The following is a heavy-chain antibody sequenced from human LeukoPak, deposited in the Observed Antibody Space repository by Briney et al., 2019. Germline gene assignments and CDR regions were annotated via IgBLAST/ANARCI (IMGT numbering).Heavy chain of an antibody. CDR1: GGTFSSYA. J-gene: IGHJ4*02. V-gene: IGHV1-69*05. Sequence: SVKVSCKASGGTFSSYAISWVRQAPGQGLEWMGGIIPIFGTANYAQKFQGRVTITTDGSTSAAYMELSSLRSEDTAVYYCARDRIGVGATTYYYFDYWGQGTLVTVSS. CDR3: ARDRIGVGATTYYYFDY. D-gene: IGHD1-26*01. CDR2: IIPIFGTA.